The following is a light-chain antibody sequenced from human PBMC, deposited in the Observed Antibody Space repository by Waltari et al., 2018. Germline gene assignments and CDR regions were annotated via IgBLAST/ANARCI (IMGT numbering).Light chain of an antibody. Sequence: QSALTQPPSASGSPGQSVPIPCTATSSDIGASNHASWYQQHPGKAPKLLIYEVSARPSGVPDRFSGSKSGNTASLTVSGLQAEDEADYYCSSYATTYSFVFGSGTRVAVL. CDR2: EVS. CDR1: SSDIGASNH. V-gene: IGLV2-8*01. CDR3: SSYATTYSFV. J-gene: IGLJ1*01.